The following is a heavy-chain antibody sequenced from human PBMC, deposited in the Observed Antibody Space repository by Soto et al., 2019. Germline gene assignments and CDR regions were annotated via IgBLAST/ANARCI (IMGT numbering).Heavy chain of an antibody. CDR2: IIPILGIA. D-gene: IGHD3-9*01. Sequence: GASVKVSCKASGGTFSSYTISWVRQAPGQGLEWMGRIIPILGIANYAQKFQGRVTITADKSTSTAYMELSSLRSEDTAVYYCATGPYYDILTGYWNDYYGMDVWGQGTTVTVSS. J-gene: IGHJ6*02. CDR3: ATGPYYDILTGYWNDYYGMDV. CDR1: GGTFSSYT. V-gene: IGHV1-69*02.